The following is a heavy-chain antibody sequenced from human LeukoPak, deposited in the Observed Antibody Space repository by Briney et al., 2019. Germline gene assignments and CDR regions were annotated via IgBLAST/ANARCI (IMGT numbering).Heavy chain of an antibody. Sequence: PSETLSLTCTVSGGSISSYYWSWIRQPPGKGLEWIGYIYYSGSTNYNPSLKSRVTISVDTSKNQFSLKLSSVTAADTAVYYCARGPHYAYYYYMDVWGKGTTVTVSS. CDR1: GGSISSYY. J-gene: IGHJ6*03. V-gene: IGHV4-59*12. D-gene: IGHD3-16*01. CDR3: ARGPHYAYYYYMDV. CDR2: IYYSGST.